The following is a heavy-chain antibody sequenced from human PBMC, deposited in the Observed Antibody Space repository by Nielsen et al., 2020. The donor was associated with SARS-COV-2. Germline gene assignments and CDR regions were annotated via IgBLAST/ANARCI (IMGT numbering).Heavy chain of an antibody. CDR2: INPNSGGT. Sequence: ASVKVSCKASGYTFTGYYMHWVRQAPGQGLEWMGRINPNSGGTNYAQKFQGRVTMTRDTSISTAYMELSRLRSDDTAVYYCARGKWYYYGSGRKFPDAFDIWGQGTMVTVSS. D-gene: IGHD3-10*01. V-gene: IGHV1-2*06. CDR3: ARGKWYYYGSGRKFPDAFDI. CDR1: GYTFTGYY. J-gene: IGHJ3*02.